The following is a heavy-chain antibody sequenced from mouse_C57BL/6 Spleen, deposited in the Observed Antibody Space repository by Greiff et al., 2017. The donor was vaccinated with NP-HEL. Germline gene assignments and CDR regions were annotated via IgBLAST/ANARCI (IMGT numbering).Heavy chain of an antibody. Sequence: VKLMESGPELVKPGASVKISCKASGYAFSSSWMNWVKQRPGKGLEWIGRIYPGDGDTNYNGKFKGKATLTADKSSSTAYMQLSSLTSEDSAVYFCARERTGYYFDYWGQGTTLTVSS. D-gene: IGHD4-1*01. CDR3: ARERTGYYFDY. CDR1: GYAFSSSW. J-gene: IGHJ2*01. V-gene: IGHV1-82*01. CDR2: IYPGDGDT.